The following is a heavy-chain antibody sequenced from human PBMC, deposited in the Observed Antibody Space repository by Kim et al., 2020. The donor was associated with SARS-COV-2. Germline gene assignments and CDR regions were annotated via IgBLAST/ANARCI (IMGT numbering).Heavy chain of an antibody. J-gene: IGHJ6*02. V-gene: IGHV3-43*01. CDR2: ISWDGGST. Sequence: GGSLRLSCAASGFTFDDYTMHWVRQAPGKGLEWVSLISWDGGSTYYADSVKGRFTISRDNSKNSLYLQMNSLRTEDTALYYCAKNQRTPYQLLFNYYYYGMDVWGQGTTVTVSS. CDR1: GFTFDDYT. CDR3: AKNQRTPYQLLFNYYYYGMDV. D-gene: IGHD2-2*01.